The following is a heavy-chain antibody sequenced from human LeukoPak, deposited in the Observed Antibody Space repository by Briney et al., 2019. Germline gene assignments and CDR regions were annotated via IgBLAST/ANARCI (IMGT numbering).Heavy chain of an antibody. CDR2: IRSKAYGGTT. CDR1: GFTCGDYA. V-gene: IGHV3-49*04. CDR3: ASLPGAVAGVEF. Sequence: GGSLRLSCRASGFTCGDYAMRWVRQAPGKGLEWVGFIRSKAYGGTTEYAASVKGRFTISRDDSKSIAYLQMNSLKTEDTAVYYCASLPGAVAGVEFWGQGTLVTVSS. D-gene: IGHD6-19*01. J-gene: IGHJ4*02.